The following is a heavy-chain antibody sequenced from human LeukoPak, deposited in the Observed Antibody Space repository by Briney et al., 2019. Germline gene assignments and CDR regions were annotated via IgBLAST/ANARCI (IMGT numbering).Heavy chain of an antibody. CDR2: ISSSSNII. D-gene: IGHD3-10*01. V-gene: IGHV3-48*01. Sequence: GGSLRLSCAASGFTFSNYNMNWVRQPPGKGLQWVSYISSSSNIIYYADSVKGRFTISRDNAKNSLFLQMNSLRAGDAAVYYCARDFAREFTIDYWGQGTLVTVSS. CDR3: ARDFAREFTIDY. CDR1: GFTFSNYN. J-gene: IGHJ4*02.